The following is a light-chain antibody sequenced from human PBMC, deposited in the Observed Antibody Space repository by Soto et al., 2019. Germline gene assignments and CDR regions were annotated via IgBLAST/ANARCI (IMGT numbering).Light chain of an antibody. CDR3: HRRSNWAG. J-gene: IGKJ4*01. CDR2: DAS. CDR1: QSVSSY. Sequence: EIVLTQSPATLSLSPGVRATLSCMASQSVSSYVAWYQQKPGQAPSLLIYDASNRATGIPARFSGSLSGTDCTLTVSSLEPEDFAVYSCHRRSNWAGVGGTTKVVIK. V-gene: IGKV3-11*01.